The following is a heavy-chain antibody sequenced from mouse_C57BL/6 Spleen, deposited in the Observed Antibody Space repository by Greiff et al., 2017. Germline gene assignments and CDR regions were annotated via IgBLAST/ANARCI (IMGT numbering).Heavy chain of an antibody. J-gene: IGHJ4*01. D-gene: IGHD1-1*01. CDR2: IYPGSGST. V-gene: IGHV1-55*01. CDR1: GYTFTSYW. Sequence: QVQLQQPGAELVKPGASVKMSCKASGYTFTSYWITWVKQRPGQGLEWIGDIYPGSGSTNYNEKFKSKATLTVDTSSSTAYMQLSSLTSEDSAVYYCAREGFTTVVEDYAMDYWGQGTSVTVSS. CDR3: AREGFTTVVEDYAMDY.